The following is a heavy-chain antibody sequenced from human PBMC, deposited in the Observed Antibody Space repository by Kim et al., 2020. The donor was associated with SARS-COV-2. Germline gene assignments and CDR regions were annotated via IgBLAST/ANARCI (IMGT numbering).Heavy chain of an antibody. CDR2: IESESDSETT. D-gene: IGHD3-16*01. J-gene: IGHJ4*02. V-gene: IGHV3-15*04. CDR1: GLTFSDAW. CDR3: TTRGTVAILPSFDY. Sequence: GGSLRLSCEASGLTFSDAWMTWVRQGPGKGLEWVGRIESESDSETTDYAAPVKGRFTISRDDSKNTLFLQMNSLKTEDTGLYYCTTRGTVAILPSFDYCGLGTLGSVS.